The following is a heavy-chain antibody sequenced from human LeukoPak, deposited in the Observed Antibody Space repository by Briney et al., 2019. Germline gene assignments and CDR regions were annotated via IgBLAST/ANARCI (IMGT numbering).Heavy chain of an antibody. CDR2: IKQDGSEK. D-gene: IGHD3-22*01. V-gene: IGHV3-7*01. J-gene: IGHJ4*02. CDR1: GFTFSSYW. Sequence: PGGSLRLSCAASGFTFSSYWMSWVRRAPGKGLEWVANIKQDGSEKYYVDSVKGRFTISRDNAKNSLYLQMNSLRAEDTAVYYCARDFDYYDSSGYYDYWGQGTLVTVSS. CDR3: ARDFDYYDSSGYYDY.